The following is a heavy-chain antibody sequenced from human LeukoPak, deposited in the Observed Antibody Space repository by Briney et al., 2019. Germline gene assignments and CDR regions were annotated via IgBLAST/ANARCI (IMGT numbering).Heavy chain of an antibody. D-gene: IGHD6-25*01. CDR2: ISYDGSNK. Sequence: GRSLRLSCAASGFTFSSYAMHWVRQAPGKGLEGVAVISYDGSNKYYADSVKGRFTISRDNSKNTLYLQMNSLRAEDTAVYYCARDGGIAAAGTLDYFDYWGQGSLVTVSS. CDR1: GFTFSSYA. CDR3: ARDGGIAAAGTLDYFDY. J-gene: IGHJ4*02. V-gene: IGHV3-30-3*01.